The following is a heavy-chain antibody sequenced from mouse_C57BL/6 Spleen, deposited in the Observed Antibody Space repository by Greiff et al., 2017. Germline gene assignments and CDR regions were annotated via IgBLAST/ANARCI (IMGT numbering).Heavy chain of an antibody. V-gene: IGHV1-18*01. D-gene: IGHD2-3*01. Sequence: EVQLQQSGPELVKPGASVKIPCKASGYTFTDYNMDWVKQSHGKSLEWIGDINPNNGGTIYNQKFKGKATLTVDKSSSTAYMELRSLTSEDTAVYYCARREADGYFYAMDYWGQGTSVTVSS. CDR2: INPNNGGT. CDR3: ARREADGYFYAMDY. CDR1: GYTFTDYN. J-gene: IGHJ4*01.